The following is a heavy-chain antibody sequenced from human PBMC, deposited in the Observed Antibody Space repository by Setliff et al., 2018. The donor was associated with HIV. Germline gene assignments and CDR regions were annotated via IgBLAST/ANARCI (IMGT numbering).Heavy chain of an antibody. J-gene: IGHJ5*02. CDR3: ARVRYCSGGSCYGGEYWFDP. D-gene: IGHD2-15*01. V-gene: IGHV1-46*01. CDR1: GYTFTSYY. CDR2: IHPSGGST. Sequence: ASVKVSCKASGYTFTSYYIHWVRQAPGQGLEWMGVIHPSGGSTSYAQSFQDRVTMTRDTSTSTVYIELSSLRSEDTAVYYCARVRYCSGGSCYGGEYWFDPWGQGTLVTVSS.